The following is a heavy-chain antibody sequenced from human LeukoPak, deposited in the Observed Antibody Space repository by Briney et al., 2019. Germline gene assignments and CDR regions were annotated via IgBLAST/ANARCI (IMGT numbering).Heavy chain of an antibody. CDR3: AREKTYSGSRLDY. Sequence: PGGSLRLSCAASGFTFSSYEMNWVRQAPGKGLEWVSYIRRSGSTIYYADSVKGRVTISRDNAKNSLYLQMNSLRAEDTAVYYCAREKTYSGSRLDYWGQGTLVTVSS. D-gene: IGHD1-26*01. CDR2: IRRSGSTI. J-gene: IGHJ4*02. V-gene: IGHV3-48*03. CDR1: GFTFSSYE.